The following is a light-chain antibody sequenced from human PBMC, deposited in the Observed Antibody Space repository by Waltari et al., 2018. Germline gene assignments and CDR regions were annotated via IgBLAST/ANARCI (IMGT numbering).Light chain of an antibody. J-gene: IGKJ2*01. CDR1: ESVSSN. Sequence: EIVMTQSPATLSASPGGRATLSCRASESVSSNLAWYQQKPGQAPRLLVFGASTRATGIPARFSGSGSGTEFTLTISSLQSEDFAVYYCQQYNNWPPNTFGQGTKLEIK. CDR3: QQYNNWPPNT. V-gene: IGKV3-15*01. CDR2: GAS.